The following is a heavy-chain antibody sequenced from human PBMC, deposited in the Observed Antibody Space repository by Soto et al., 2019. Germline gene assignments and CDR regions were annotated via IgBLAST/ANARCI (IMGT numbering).Heavy chain of an antibody. CDR3: ARGPRGVWGSYRYAIPSPASWGYFDY. D-gene: IGHD3-16*02. CDR1: GGTFSSYA. V-gene: IGHV1-69*13. Sequence: GASVKVACKASGGTFSSYAISWVRQAPGQGLEWMGGIIPIFGTANYAQKFQGRVTITADESTSTAYMELSSLRSEDTSVYYCARGPRGVWGSYRYAIPSPASWGYFDYWGQGTLVTVSS. CDR2: IIPIFGTA. J-gene: IGHJ4*02.